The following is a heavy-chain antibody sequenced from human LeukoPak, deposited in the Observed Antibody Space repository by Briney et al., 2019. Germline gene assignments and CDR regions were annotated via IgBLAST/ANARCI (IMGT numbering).Heavy chain of an antibody. V-gene: IGHV4-39*01. J-gene: IGHJ5*02. CDR2: LYSSGST. Sequence: SEALSDTRIVSRGSIRSNIDYWGWIRHPPGKGLEWLGSLYSSGSTYYDPSLKSRVTISVDTSKNEFSLKVSSVTAADTAVYYCARHYRDGNNPDWFDPWGQGTLVTVSS. CDR3: ARHYRDGNNPDWFDP. D-gene: IGHD5-24*01. CDR1: RGSIRSNIDY.